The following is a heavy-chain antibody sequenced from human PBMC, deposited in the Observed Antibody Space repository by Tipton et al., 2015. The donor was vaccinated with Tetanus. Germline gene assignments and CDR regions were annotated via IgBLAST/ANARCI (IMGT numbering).Heavy chain of an antibody. J-gene: IGHJ4*02. CDR1: GGSISTGGYS. CDR3: ARNNPPRGYPYGGFHS. D-gene: IGHD5-12*01. V-gene: IGHV4-31*03. Sequence: TLSLTCTVSGGSISTGGYSWNCIRQLPGKGLEWIGYIYDSGNTHYNPSLKSRVTISIDGSKTQVSLKLTSVTAAETAVYYCARNNPPRGYPYGGFHSWGQGTLVTVSS. CDR2: IYDSGNT.